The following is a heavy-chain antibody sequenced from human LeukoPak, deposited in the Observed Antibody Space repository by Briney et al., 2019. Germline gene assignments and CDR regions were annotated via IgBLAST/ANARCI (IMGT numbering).Heavy chain of an antibody. CDR2: IKQDGSEK. CDR1: GFTFSSYW. V-gene: IGHV3-7*01. D-gene: IGHD2-15*01. CDR3: ARVFLGAYRGITPDY. J-gene: IGHJ4*02. Sequence: GGSLRLSCAASGFTFSSYWMSWVRQAPGKGLEWVANIKQDGSEKYYVDSVKGRFTISRDNAKNSLYLQMNSLRAEDTAVYYCARVFLGAYRGITPDYWGQGTLVTVSS.